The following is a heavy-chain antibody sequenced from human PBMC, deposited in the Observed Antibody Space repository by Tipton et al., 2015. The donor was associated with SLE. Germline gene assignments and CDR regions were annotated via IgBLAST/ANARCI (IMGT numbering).Heavy chain of an antibody. D-gene: IGHD2-15*01. CDR3: AKDDDGIVVLSGPHYYMDV. CDR2: INPHSGDT. CDR1: GYVFSGYY. V-gene: IGHV1-2*02. J-gene: IGHJ6*03. Sequence: QVQLVQSGTEVKKPGASVKVSCKASGYVFSGYYMHWVRQAPGQGLEWMGWINPHSGDTKYAQKFQGRVTMTRDTSINTAYMELSSLTSDDTALYYCAKDDDGIVVLSGPHYYMDVWGKGTTVTVSS.